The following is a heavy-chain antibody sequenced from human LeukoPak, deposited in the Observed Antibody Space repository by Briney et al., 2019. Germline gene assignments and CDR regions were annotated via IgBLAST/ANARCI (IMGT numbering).Heavy chain of an antibody. CDR2: ISYEASNQ. CDR3: ARDYRAGCTSDDCYPIDY. CDR1: GFTFSSHA. V-gene: IGHV3-30*01. J-gene: IGHJ4*02. Sequence: PGTSLRRSCAASGFTFSSHAMHWVRQAPGKGLEWVAVISYEASNQYYADSVRGRFTISRDNSRNTLYLQMNSLRDEDTALYYCARDYRAGCTSDDCYPIDYWGQGTLVTVSS. D-gene: IGHD2-21*02.